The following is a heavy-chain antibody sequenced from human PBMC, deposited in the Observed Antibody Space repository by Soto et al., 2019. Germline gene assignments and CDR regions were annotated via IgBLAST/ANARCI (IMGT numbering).Heavy chain of an antibody. CDR1: GYSFTSYW. V-gene: IGHV5-51*01. CDR2: IYPDDSDA. D-gene: IGHD4-17*01. Sequence: EVHLVQSGAEVKKPGDSLEISCKASGYSFTSYWIAWVRQMPGKGPEFLGIIYPDDSDARYSPSFQGQVTISADKSISTAYLQWNSLKASDTAMYYCARLLNSATVTDPDYWGQGTLVTVSS. J-gene: IGHJ4*02. CDR3: ARLLNSATVTDPDY.